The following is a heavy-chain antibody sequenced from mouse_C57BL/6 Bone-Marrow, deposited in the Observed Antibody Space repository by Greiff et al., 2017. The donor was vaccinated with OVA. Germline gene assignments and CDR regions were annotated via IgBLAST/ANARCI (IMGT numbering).Heavy chain of an antibody. CDR1: GFNIKDDY. Sequence: EVQLQQSGAELVRPGASVKLSCTASGFNIKDDYMHWVKQRPEQGLEWIGWIDPENGDTEYASKFQGKATITADTSSNTAYRQLSSLTSEDTAVYYCTIYSWYCDVWGTGTTVTVSS. D-gene: IGHD1-1*01. CDR3: TIYSWYCDV. V-gene: IGHV14-4*01. J-gene: IGHJ1*03. CDR2: IDPENGDT.